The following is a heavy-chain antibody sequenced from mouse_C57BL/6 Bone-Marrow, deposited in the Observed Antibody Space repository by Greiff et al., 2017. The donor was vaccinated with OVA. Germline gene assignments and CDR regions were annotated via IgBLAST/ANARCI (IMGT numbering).Heavy chain of an antibody. CDR3: ARWGNWAWFAY. V-gene: IGHV1-50*01. D-gene: IGHD4-1*01. Sequence: VQLQQPGAELVKPGASVKLSCKASGYTFTSCWMQWVKQRPGQGLEWIGEIDPSDSYTNYNQKFKGKATLTVDTSSSTAYMQLSSLTSEDSAVYYWARWGNWAWFAYWGQGTLVTVSA. CDR1: GYTFTSCW. CDR2: IDPSDSYT. J-gene: IGHJ3*01.